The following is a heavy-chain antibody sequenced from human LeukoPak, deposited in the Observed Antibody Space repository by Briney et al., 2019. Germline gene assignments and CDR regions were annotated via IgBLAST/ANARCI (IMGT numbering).Heavy chain of an antibody. CDR1: GGPISSYY. V-gene: IGHV4-4*09. D-gene: IGHD1-26*01. Sequence: SETLSLTCTVSGGPISSYYWSWIRQPPGKGLEWIGYIYTSGSTNYNPSLKSRVTISVDTSKNQFSLKLSSVTAADTAVYYCARQAVGADSGVYFDYWGQGTLVTVSS. CDR3: ARQAVGADSGVYFDY. CDR2: IYTSGST. J-gene: IGHJ4*02.